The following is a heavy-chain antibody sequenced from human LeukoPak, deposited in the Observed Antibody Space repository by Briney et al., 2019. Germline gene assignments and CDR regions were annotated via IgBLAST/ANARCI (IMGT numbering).Heavy chain of an antibody. J-gene: IGHJ4*02. V-gene: IGHV4-59*02. CDR2: LSYTGKT. D-gene: IGHD2/OR15-2a*01. Sequence: SETLSLTCVVSGASVSSSHWNWIRQFPGKGLEWIGCLSYTGKTDYNPSLTSRVTISVDTSKNQVSLKLRSVTAADTGVYYCSEGYFEPFDHWGQGTLVTVSS. CDR3: SEGYFEPFDH. CDR1: GASVSSSH.